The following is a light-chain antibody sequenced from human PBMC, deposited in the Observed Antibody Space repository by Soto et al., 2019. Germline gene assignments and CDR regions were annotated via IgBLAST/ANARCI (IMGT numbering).Light chain of an antibody. V-gene: IGKV1-39*01. Sequence: DIQMHKSQSSLSASVGDRFTITCRASQSISSYLNWYQQKPGKAPKLLIYAASSLQSGVPSRFSGSGSGTDFTLTISSLQPDDFATYYCQQSYSPLTVGRGAKVDIK. CDR3: QQSYSPLT. CDR1: QSISSY. J-gene: IGKJ4*01. CDR2: AAS.